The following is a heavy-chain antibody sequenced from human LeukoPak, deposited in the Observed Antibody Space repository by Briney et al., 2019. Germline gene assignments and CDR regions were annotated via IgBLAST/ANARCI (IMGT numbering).Heavy chain of an antibody. CDR1: GFTFSSYA. D-gene: IGHD3-22*01. Sequence: GGSLRLSCAASGFTFSSYAMSWVRQAPGKGLEWVSAISGSGGSTYYADSVKGRFTISRDNSKNTLYLQMDGLRAEDTAVYYCAKYYYDSNGYRIDYWGQGTLVTVSS. J-gene: IGHJ4*02. CDR2: ISGSGGST. CDR3: AKYYYDSNGYRIDY. V-gene: IGHV3-23*01.